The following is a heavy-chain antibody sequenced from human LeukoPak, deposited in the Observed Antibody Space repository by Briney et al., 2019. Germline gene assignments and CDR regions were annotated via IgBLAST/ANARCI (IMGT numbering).Heavy chain of an antibody. J-gene: IGHJ4*02. D-gene: IGHD1-20*01. Sequence: PSETLSLTCTVSGGSISSGSYYWSWLRQPAGKGLEWIGRIYTSGSTNYNPSLKSRVTISVDTSKNQFSLKLSSVTAADTAVYYCARSWIGIAGTRRAFDYWGQGTLVTVSS. CDR1: GGSISSGSYY. CDR2: IYTSGST. CDR3: ARSWIGIAGTRRAFDY. V-gene: IGHV4-61*02.